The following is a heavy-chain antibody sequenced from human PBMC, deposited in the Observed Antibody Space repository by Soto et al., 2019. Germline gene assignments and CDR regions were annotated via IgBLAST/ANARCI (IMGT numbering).Heavy chain of an antibody. CDR1: GFTSSTFG. D-gene: IGHD6-6*01. CDR2: ISGGGDNT. CDR3: GGDPRGPEY. V-gene: IGHV3-23*01. Sequence: EGQLLESGGGLVQPGGSLRLSCEGSGFTSSTFGMSWVRQAPGKGLEWVSGISGGGDNTYYADSVKGRFTISRDKSKNTLFLQMNGLRAEDTAMYYCGGDPRGPEYWGQGTLVTVSS. J-gene: IGHJ4*02.